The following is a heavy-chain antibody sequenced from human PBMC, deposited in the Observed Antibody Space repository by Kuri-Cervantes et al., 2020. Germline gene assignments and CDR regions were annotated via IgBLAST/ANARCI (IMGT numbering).Heavy chain of an antibody. CDR1: GFTFSSYA. Sequence: GGSLRLPCAASGFTFSSYAMSWVRQAPGKGLERVSAISSSGGSTYDADSVKGRFTISRDNSKNTLYLQMNSLRAEDTAVYYCAKDRRDIVVVPPYYYYGMDVWGQGTTVSVSS. V-gene: IGHV3-23*01. CDR3: AKDRRDIVVVPPYYYYGMDV. D-gene: IGHD2-2*01. J-gene: IGHJ6*02. CDR2: ISSSGGST.